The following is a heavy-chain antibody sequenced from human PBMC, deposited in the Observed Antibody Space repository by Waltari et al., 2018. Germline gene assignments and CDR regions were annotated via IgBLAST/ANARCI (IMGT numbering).Heavy chain of an antibody. CDR1: GFNFSNFT. Sequence: EVQLVESGGGLVKPGGSLRLSCAASGFNFSNFTMNWVRQTPGRGLEWVSSIGPTSRYIYYADSMKCRFTISRDNAKNSLSLQMDSLRAEDTAVYYCARMLDAFDIWGHGTMVTVSS. J-gene: IGHJ3*02. V-gene: IGHV3-21*01. D-gene: IGHD3-10*02. CDR2: IGPTSRYI. CDR3: ARMLDAFDI.